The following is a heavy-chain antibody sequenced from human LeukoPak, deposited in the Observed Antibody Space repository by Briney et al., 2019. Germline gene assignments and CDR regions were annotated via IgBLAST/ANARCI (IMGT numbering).Heavy chain of an antibody. CDR1: GFTFSSYA. CDR2: ISGSGGST. CDR3: AKVIREVDMSYDY. Sequence: GGSLRLSCAASGFTFSSYAMSWVRQAPGKGLEWISAISGSGGSTYYADSVKGRFTISRDNSKNTLYLQMNSLRAEDTTVYYCAKVIREVDMSYDYWGQGALVTVSS. V-gene: IGHV3-23*01. J-gene: IGHJ4*02. D-gene: IGHD5-24*01.